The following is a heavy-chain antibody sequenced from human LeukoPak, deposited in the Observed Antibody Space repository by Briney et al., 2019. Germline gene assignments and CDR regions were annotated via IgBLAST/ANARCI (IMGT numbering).Heavy chain of an antibody. CDR3: ARDNFVLSSGYLFDY. D-gene: IGHD3-22*01. CDR1: GFTFSSYG. CDR2: IRYDGSNK. J-gene: IGHJ4*02. V-gene: IGHV3-30*02. Sequence: PGGSLRLSCAASGFTFSSYGMHWVRQAPGKGLEWVAFIRYDGSNKYYADSVKGRFTISRDNSKNTLYLQMNSLRAEDTAVYYCARDNFVLSSGYLFDYWGQGTLVTVSS.